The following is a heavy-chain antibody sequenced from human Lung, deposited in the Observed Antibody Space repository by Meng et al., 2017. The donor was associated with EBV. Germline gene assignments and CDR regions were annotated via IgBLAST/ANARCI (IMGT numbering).Heavy chain of an antibody. CDR3: AREIVVVPAALNWFDP. CDR2: IIPILGIA. CDR1: GGTFSSYA. Sequence: QVRLVQSGAEVKKPGSSVKVSCKASGGTFSSYAISWVRQAPGQGLEWMGGIIPILGIANYAQKFQGRVTITADKSTSTAYMELSSLRSEDTAVYYCAREIVVVPAALNWFDPWGQGTLVTVSS. D-gene: IGHD2-2*01. J-gene: IGHJ5*02. V-gene: IGHV1-69*10.